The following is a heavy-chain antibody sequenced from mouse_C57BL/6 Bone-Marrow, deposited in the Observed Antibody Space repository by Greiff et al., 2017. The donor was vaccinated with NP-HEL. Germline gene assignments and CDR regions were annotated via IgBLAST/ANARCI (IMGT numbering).Heavy chain of an antibody. D-gene: IGHD1-1*01. Sequence: EVKLVESVAELVRPGASVKLSCTASGFNIKNTYMHWVKQRPEQGLEWIGRIDPANGNTKYAPKFQGQAPITAYTSSNTAYLQLSSLTSGDTAIYYCAVPTTPVGSDYWGQGTTLTVSS. V-gene: IGHV14-3*01. CDR1: GFNIKNTY. CDR2: IDPANGNT. J-gene: IGHJ2*01. CDR3: AVPTTPVGSDY.